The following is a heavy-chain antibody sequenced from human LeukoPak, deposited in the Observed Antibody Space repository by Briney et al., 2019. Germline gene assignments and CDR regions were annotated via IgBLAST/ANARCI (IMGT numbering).Heavy chain of an antibody. Sequence: SVKVSCKASGGTFSSYAISWCDKPLDQGLGGRGGTSPTFVPPTYAQKFQGRVTITTDESTSTAYMELSSLGSEDTAVYYCARDRGGYCSGGSCYPSPDGNWFDPWGQGTLVTVSS. CDR2: TSPTFVPP. CDR3: ARDRGGYCSGGSCYPSPDGNWFDP. V-gene: IGHV1-69*05. CDR1: GGTFSSYA. J-gene: IGHJ5*02. D-gene: IGHD2-15*01.